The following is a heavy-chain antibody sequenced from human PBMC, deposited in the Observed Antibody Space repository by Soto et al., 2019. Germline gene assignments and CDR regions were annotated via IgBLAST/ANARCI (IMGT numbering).Heavy chain of an antibody. CDR3: ARESLGYCSTTNCYKVDD. J-gene: IGHJ4*02. V-gene: IGHV3-21*01. CDR2: ISSRSSYI. CDR1: GFTFSSYS. D-gene: IGHD2-2*02. Sequence: VQLVESGGGLVKPGGSLRLSCAASGFTFSSYSMNWVRQAPGKGQEWVSSISSRSSYIYYANSVKGRFNISRYNAKNSLYRQMNRLRAEDTAVYYCARESLGYCSTTNCYKVDDLGQGTLFTVSS.